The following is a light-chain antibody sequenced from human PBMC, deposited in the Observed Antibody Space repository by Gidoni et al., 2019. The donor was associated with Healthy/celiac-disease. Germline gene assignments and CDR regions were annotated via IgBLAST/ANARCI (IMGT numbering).Light chain of an antibody. J-gene: IGLJ2*01. CDR3: SSYTSSSTV. Sequence: QSALTQPASVYGSPGQSISISCTGTSRDVGGYNYVSWYQHHPGKAPKLMIYDVSTRPSGVSNRFSGSKSGNTASLTISGLPAEDEADYYCSSYTSSSTVFGGGTKLSVL. CDR1: SRDVGGYNY. V-gene: IGLV2-14*03. CDR2: DVS.